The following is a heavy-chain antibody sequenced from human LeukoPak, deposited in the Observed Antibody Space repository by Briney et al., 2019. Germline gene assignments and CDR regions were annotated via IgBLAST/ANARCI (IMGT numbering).Heavy chain of an antibody. J-gene: IGHJ4*02. CDR3: ARGYYLDSSGSHPIDY. V-gene: IGHV3-21*05. Sequence: GGSLRLSCAASGFTFSSYSMNWVRQAPGKGLEWISYISETSSFMYYADSVKGRFTISRDNAKNTLYVQMNSLRAEDTAVYYCARGYYLDSSGSHPIDYWGQGTLVTVSS. CDR1: GFTFSSYS. D-gene: IGHD3-22*01. CDR2: ISETSSFM.